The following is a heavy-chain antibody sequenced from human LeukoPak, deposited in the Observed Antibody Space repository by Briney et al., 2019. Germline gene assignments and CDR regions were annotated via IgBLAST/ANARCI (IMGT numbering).Heavy chain of an antibody. CDR2: ICYSGST. V-gene: IGHV4-59*08. D-gene: IGHD6-13*01. Sequence: SETLSLTCTVSGGSISSYYWSWIRQPPGKGLEWIGYICYSGSTNYNPSLKSRVTISVDTSKNQFSLKLSSVTAADTAVYYCARLESSSWYPNFDYWGQGTLVTVSS. J-gene: IGHJ4*02. CDR3: ARLESSSWYPNFDY. CDR1: GGSISSYY.